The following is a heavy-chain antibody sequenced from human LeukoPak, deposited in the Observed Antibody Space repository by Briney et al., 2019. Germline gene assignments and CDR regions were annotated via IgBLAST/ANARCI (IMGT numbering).Heavy chain of an antibody. J-gene: IGHJ4*02. CDR3: AKVLNTLMILQPTFDF. Sequence: QPGGSLRLSCAASGFTFSSYAMSWVRQAPGKGLEWVSVVSGSGGSTYYADSVKGRFTISRDMSKNTLYLQMNSLRAEDTALYHCAKVLNTLMILQPTFDFWGQGTLVTVSS. D-gene: IGHD3-16*01. CDR2: VSGSGGST. V-gene: IGHV3-23*01. CDR1: GFTFSSYA.